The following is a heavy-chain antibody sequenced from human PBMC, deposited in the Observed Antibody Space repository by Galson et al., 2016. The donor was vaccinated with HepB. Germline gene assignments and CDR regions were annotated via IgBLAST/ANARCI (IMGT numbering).Heavy chain of an antibody. D-gene: IGHD3-3*01. CDR1: GLTFSDFA. CDR3: SVLRFLTSSPYYLYGMDV. J-gene: IGHJ6*02. V-gene: IGHV3-49*03. CDR2: IKNRGFGGTT. Sequence: SLRLSCATSGLTFSDFAMNWFRQAPGKGLAWVGFIKNRGFGGTTEYAASVQGRFTISRDDSKSIAYLQMTSLQSEDTAVYYCSVLRFLTSSPYYLYGMDVWGQGTTVTVSS.